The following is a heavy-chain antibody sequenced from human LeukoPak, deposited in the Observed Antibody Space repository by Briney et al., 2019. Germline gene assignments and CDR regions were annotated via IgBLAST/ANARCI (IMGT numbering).Heavy chain of an antibody. Sequence: ASVKVSCKASGGTFSSYAISWVRQAPGQGLEWMGGIIPIFGTANYAQKFQGRVTITADESTSTAYMELSSLRSEDTAVYYCARAPSEAPGYYYYMDVWGKGTTVTVSS. J-gene: IGHJ6*03. CDR1: GGTFSSYA. CDR3: ARAPSEAPGYYYYMDV. CDR2: IIPIFGTA. V-gene: IGHV1-69*13.